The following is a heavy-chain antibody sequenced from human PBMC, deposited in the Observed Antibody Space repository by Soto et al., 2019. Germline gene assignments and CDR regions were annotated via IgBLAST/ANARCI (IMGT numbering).Heavy chain of an antibody. D-gene: IGHD3-22*01. V-gene: IGHV1-69*13. CDR2: IIPIFGTA. Sequence: ASVKVSCKASGGTFSSYAISWVRQAPGQGLEWMGGIIPIFGTANYAQKFQGRVTITADESTSTAYMELSSLRSEDTAVYYCARNYDSSGYYYVWVYWGQGTLVTVSS. CDR1: GGTFSSYA. CDR3: ARNYDSSGYYYVWVY. J-gene: IGHJ4*02.